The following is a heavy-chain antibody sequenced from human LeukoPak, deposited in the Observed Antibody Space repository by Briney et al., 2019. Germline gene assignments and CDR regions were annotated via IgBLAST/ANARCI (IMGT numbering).Heavy chain of an antibody. D-gene: IGHD3-10*01. CDR2: IYYSGST. Sequence: KPSETLSLSCTVSGGSISSYYWSWVRQPPGKGLEWIGYIYYSGSTNYNPSLKSRITISVDTPKDQFSLKLSSVTAADTAVYYCARQGAYYYGSGSNWYFDLWGRGTLVTVSS. CDR1: GGSISSYY. V-gene: IGHV4-59*08. J-gene: IGHJ2*01. CDR3: ARQGAYYYGSGSNWYFDL.